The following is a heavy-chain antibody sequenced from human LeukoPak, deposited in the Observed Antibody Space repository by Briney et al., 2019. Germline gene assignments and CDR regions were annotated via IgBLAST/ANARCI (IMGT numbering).Heavy chain of an antibody. CDR2: IVPLFATP. V-gene: IGHV1-69*05. CDR3: ASRNDILTGYYPNS. D-gene: IGHD3-9*01. Sequence: SVKVSCKTSGGSFSNYIITWVRQAPGQGLEWMGGIVPLFATPHYAQKYQGRLTIITDEPTSTAYMELNSLTSEDTAVYYCASRNDILTGYYPNSWGQGTLVVVSS. CDR1: GGSFSNYI. J-gene: IGHJ4*02.